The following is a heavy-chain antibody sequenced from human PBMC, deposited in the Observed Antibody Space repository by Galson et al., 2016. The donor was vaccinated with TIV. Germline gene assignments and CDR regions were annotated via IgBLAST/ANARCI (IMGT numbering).Heavy chain of an antibody. V-gene: IGHV3-23*01. CDR2: LSLSGAYT. CDR3: AKVGESGDYSWDAFDV. J-gene: IGHJ3*01. D-gene: IGHD1-26*01. CDR1: GFSFRNYV. Sequence: SLRLSCAASGFSFRNYVMSWVRLAPGKGLEWVSSLSLSGAYTYYADSVKGRFTISRDNAKYTLFLQLNSLRAGDTAIYDCAKVGESGDYSWDAFDVWGQGTVVTVSS.